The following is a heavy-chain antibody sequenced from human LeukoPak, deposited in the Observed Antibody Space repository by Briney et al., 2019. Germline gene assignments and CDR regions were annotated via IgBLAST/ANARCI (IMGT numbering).Heavy chain of an antibody. CDR3: ARQAFPPDYYDSSGFAPHPFDY. CDR2: IYPGDSDT. J-gene: IGHJ4*02. CDR1: GYSFTSYW. D-gene: IGHD3-22*01. V-gene: IGHV5-51*01. Sequence: HGESLKIFCKGSGYSFTSYWIGWVRQMPGKGLEWKGIIYPGDSDTRYSPSFQGQVTISADKSISTAYLQWSSLKASDTAMYYCARQAFPPDYYDSSGFAPHPFDYWGQGTLVTVSS.